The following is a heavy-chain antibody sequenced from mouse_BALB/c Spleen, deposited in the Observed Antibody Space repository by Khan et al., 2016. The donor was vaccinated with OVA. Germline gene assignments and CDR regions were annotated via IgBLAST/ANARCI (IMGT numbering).Heavy chain of an antibody. Sequence: EVQLQQSGTVLARPGASVKMSCKASGYTFTSYWMHWVKQRPGQGLEWIGDIYPGNTATNYNQKFKGKAKLTAVTSTSTAYMELSSLTNEDSAVYYCTRRNWDGAWFAYWGQGTLVTVSA. V-gene: IGHV1-5*01. CDR2: IYPGNTAT. CDR1: GYTFTSYW. D-gene: IGHD4-1*01. CDR3: TRRNWDGAWFAY. J-gene: IGHJ3*01.